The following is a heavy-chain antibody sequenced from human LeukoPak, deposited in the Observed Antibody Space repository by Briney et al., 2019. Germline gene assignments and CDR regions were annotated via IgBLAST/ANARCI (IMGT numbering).Heavy chain of an antibody. V-gene: IGHV4-4*07. Sequence: SETLSLTCIVSGGSISNYYWSWIRQPAGKGLEWIGRIYTSGTTNYNPSLKSRVTMSVDTSRNQFSLKLNSVTAADTAVYYCARGSTSTPYFDYWGQGTLVTVSS. CDR1: GGSISNYY. CDR2: IYTSGTT. D-gene: IGHD5/OR15-5a*01. CDR3: ARGSTSTPYFDY. J-gene: IGHJ4*02.